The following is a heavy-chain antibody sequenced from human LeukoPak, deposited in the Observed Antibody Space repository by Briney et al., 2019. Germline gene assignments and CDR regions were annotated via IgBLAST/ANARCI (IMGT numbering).Heavy chain of an antibody. J-gene: IGHJ6*02. CDR1: GFTVSSNY. CDR3: ARDLMITFGGVIDLYGMDV. CDR2: IYSGGST. Sequence: PGGSLRLSCAAPGFTVSSNYMSWVRQAPGKGLEWVSVIYSGGSTYYADSVKGRLTISRDNSKNTLYLQMNSLRAEDTAVYYCARDLMITFGGVIDLYGMDVWGQGTMVTVSS. V-gene: IGHV3-66*01. D-gene: IGHD3-16*02.